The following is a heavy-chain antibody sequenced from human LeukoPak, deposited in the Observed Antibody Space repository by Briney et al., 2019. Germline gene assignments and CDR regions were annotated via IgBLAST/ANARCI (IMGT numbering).Heavy chain of an antibody. J-gene: IGHJ6*02. CDR3: ARGGAVAGNYYYGMDV. Sequence: ASVKVSCTASGYTFTSYGISWVRQAPGQGLEWMGWISAYNGNTNYAQKLQGRVTMTTDTSTSTAYMELRSLRSDDTAVYYCARGGAVAGNYYYGMDVWGQGTTVTDSS. CDR1: GYTFTSYG. D-gene: IGHD6-19*01. V-gene: IGHV1-18*01. CDR2: ISAYNGNT.